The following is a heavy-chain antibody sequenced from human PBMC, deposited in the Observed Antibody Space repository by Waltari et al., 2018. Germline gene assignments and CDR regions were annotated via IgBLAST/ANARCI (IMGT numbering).Heavy chain of an antibody. CDR1: GFTFDNYA. D-gene: IGHD1-1*01. V-gene: IGHV3-9*01. CDR2: ISWNSQSL. CDR3: TNLDDFLDV. Sequence: EAQLVESGGGLIQPGRSLRLSCAASGFTFDNYAMHWVREVPGKGLEWFASISWNSQSLCYADSVKGRFTISRDNAKKSLYLQMNSVRVEDTALYYCTNLDDFLDVWGQGTTVTVSS. J-gene: IGHJ6*02.